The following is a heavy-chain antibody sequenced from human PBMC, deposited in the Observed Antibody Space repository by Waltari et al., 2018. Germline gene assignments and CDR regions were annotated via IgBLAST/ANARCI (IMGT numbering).Heavy chain of an antibody. J-gene: IGHJ5*02. Sequence: QVHLVQSGAEVKEPGSSVKVSCQSSRDTFNKYEISWVRQAPGKGLEWMGGIIPIFGTSHYAQKFQGRVTITADESATTAYMELSSLRSEDTAIYYCALLHYGEGGDPWGQGTLVTVSS. CDR1: RDTFNKYE. V-gene: IGHV1-69*12. D-gene: IGHD4-17*01. CDR2: IIPIFGTS. CDR3: ALLHYGEGGDP.